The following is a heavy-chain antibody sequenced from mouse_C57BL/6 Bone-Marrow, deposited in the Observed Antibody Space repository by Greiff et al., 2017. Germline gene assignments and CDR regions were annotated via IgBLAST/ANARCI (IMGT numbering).Heavy chain of an antibody. V-gene: IGHV1-85*01. Sequence: VHLVESGPELVKPGASVKLSCKASGYTFTSYDINWVKQRPGQGLEWIGWIYPRDGSTKYNEKFKGKATVTVDTSSSTACMELHSLTSEDSAVSFCASDYRSSDWYCDVWGTGTTVTVSS. D-gene: IGHD1-1*01. CDR2: IYPRDGST. CDR3: ASDYRSSDWYCDV. CDR1: GYTFTSYD. J-gene: IGHJ1*03.